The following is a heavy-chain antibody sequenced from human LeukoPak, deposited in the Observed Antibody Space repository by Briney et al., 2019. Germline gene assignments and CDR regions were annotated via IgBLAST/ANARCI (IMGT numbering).Heavy chain of an antibody. J-gene: IGHJ4*02. CDR1: GGSIRSSSYY. CDR2: IYYSERN. D-gene: IGHD6-13*01. Sequence: SETLSLTCTVSGGSIRSSSYYWGWIRQPRGKGVEWIGSIYYSERNYYNPDQKSQITIRVDTSKNQFSLKLSSVTAADTAVYYCPSIAAASFDYWGQGTLVTVSS. CDR3: PSIAAASFDY. V-gene: IGHV4-39*01.